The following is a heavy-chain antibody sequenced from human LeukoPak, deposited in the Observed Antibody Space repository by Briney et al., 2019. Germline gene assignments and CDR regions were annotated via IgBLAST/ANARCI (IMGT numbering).Heavy chain of an antibody. J-gene: IGHJ4*02. D-gene: IGHD3-10*01. V-gene: IGHV3-30*18. CDR1: GFPFSTYD. CDR3: AKGLGTGSVLARPLHY. Sequence: GGSLRLSCAAAGFPFSTYDMHWVRQAPEEGLQWEAVISSEGDRTDYPDSGRGRFTISRDNFTTTVDLQMISVTAEDTAMYFCAKGLGTGSVLARPLHYWGQGPLVTVSS. CDR2: ISSEGDRT.